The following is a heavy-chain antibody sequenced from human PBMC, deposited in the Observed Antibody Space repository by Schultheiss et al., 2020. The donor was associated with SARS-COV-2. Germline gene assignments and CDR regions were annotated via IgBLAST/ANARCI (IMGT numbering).Heavy chain of an antibody. CDR2: ISSSGSTI. CDR1: GFTFSDYY. J-gene: IGHJ6*02. V-gene: IGHV3-11*04. Sequence: GESLKISCAASGFTFSDYYMSWIRQAPGKGLEWVSYISSSGSTIYYADSVKGRFTISRDNAKNSLYLQMNSLRAEDTAVYYCARGVDDSSGYYHYYYYGMDVWGQGTTVTVSS. CDR3: ARGVDDSSGYYHYYYYGMDV. D-gene: IGHD3-22*01.